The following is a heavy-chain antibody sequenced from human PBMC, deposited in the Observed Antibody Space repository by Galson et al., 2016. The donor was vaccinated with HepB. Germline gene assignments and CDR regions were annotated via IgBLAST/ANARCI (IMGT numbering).Heavy chain of an antibody. J-gene: IGHJ5*02. V-gene: IGHV4-59*13. CDR1: GGSISSYY. Sequence: ETLSLTCTVSGGSISSYYWSWIRPPPGKGLEWTGNIYYSGSTNYNPSLKGRVTMSVDTSKNQFSLKLSSVTAADTAVYYCARVGPGSSWYPGRVFWFDPWGQGTLVTVSS. CDR3: ARVGPGSSWYPGRVFWFDP. CDR2: IYYSGST. D-gene: IGHD6-13*01.